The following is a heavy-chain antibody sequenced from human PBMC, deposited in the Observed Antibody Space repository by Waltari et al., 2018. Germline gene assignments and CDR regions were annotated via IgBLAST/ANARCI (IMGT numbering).Heavy chain of an antibody. CDR2: IKQDGSEK. Sequence: EVQLVESGGGLVQPGGSLRLSCAASGFTFSSYWMSWVRQAPGKGLEWVANIKQDGSEKYYVDSVKGRFTISRDNAKNSLYLQMNSLRAEDTAVYYCAREARHPSARPGAFDIWGQGTMVTVSS. CDR3: AREARHPSARPGAFDI. D-gene: IGHD6-6*01. V-gene: IGHV3-7*01. J-gene: IGHJ3*02. CDR1: GFTFSSYW.